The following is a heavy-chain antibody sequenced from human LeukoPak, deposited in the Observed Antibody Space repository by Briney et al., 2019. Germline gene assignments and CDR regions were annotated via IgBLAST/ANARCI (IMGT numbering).Heavy chain of an antibody. Sequence: PGGSLRLSCAASGFTFSSYAMHWVRQAPGKGLEWVAVISYDGSNKYYADSVKGRFTISRDNSKNTLYLQMNSLRAEDTAVYYCARDFPVHSGLWFGDAVSWYFDLWGRGTLVTVSS. CDR2: ISYDGSNK. CDR3: ARDFPVHSGLWFGDAVSWYFDL. V-gene: IGHV3-30*04. J-gene: IGHJ2*01. CDR1: GFTFSSYA. D-gene: IGHD3-10*01.